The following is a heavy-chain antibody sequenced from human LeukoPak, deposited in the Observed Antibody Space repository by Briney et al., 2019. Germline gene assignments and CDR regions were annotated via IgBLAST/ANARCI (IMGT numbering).Heavy chain of an antibody. D-gene: IGHD2-2*01. V-gene: IGHV3-20*04. CDR2: INWNGGST. CDR3: ARGYCSSTSCYFDY. Sequence: PGGSLRLSCAASGFTFDVYGMSWGRQAPGQGLGSVSGINWNGGSTGYADSVKGRFTISRDNAKNSLYLQMNSLRAEDTALYYCARGYCSSTSCYFDYWGREPWSPSPQ. J-gene: IGHJ4*02. CDR1: GFTFDVYG.